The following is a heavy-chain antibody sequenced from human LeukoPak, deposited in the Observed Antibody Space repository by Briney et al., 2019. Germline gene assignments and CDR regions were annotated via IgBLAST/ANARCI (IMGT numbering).Heavy chain of an antibody. CDR1: GFTCSSYS. CDR2: ISSSSSYI. Sequence: RPGGSLRLXCAASGFTCSSYSMKWVRQAPGKGLEWVSSISSSSSYIYYADSVKGRFTISRDNAKNSLYLQMNSLRAEDTAVYYCARDYSSGWYYFDYWGQGTLVTVSS. V-gene: IGHV3-21*01. CDR3: ARDYSSGWYYFDY. D-gene: IGHD6-19*01. J-gene: IGHJ4*02.